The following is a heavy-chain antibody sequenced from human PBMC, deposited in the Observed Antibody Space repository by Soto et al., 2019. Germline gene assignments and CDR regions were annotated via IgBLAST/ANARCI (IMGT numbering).Heavy chain of an antibody. D-gene: IGHD4-17*01. V-gene: IGHV4-34*01. CDR1: GGSFSGYY. CDR2: INHSGST. J-gene: IGHJ1*01. CDR3: ASPGRLRRKYFQH. Sequence: QVQLQQWGAGLLKPSETLSLTCAVYGGSFSGYYWSWIRQPPGKGLEWIGEINHSGSTNYNPSLKSRVTISVDTSQNQFSLKLSSVTAADTAVYYCASPGRLRRKYFQHWGQGTLVTVSS.